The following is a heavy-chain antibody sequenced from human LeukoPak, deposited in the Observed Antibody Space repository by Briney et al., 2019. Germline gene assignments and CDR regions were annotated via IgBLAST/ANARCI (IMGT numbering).Heavy chain of an antibody. CDR1: GFTFSSYS. CDR3: AKESSSGSYRGIFDY. V-gene: IGHV3-23*01. D-gene: IGHD3-10*01. CDR2: LSGSGDNT. J-gene: IGHJ4*02. Sequence: GGSLRLSCAASGFTFSSYSMSWVRQAPGKGLDWVSGLSGSGDNTYYADSVKGRFTISRDNSKNTLYLQMNSLRAEDTAVYYCAKESSSGSYRGIFDYWGQGTLVTVSS.